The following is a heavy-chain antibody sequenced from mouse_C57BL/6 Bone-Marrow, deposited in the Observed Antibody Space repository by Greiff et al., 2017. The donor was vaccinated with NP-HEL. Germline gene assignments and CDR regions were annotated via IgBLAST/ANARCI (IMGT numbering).Heavy chain of an antibody. Sequence: QVQLQQSGAELARPGASVKLSCKASGYTFTSYGISWVKQRTGQGLEWIGEIYPRSGNTYYNEKFKGKATLTADKSSSTAYMELRSLTSEDSAVYFCARGWLLHPADWGQGTLVTVSA. CDR3: ARGWLLHPAD. J-gene: IGHJ3*01. D-gene: IGHD2-3*01. V-gene: IGHV1-81*01. CDR1: GYTFTSYG. CDR2: IYPRSGNT.